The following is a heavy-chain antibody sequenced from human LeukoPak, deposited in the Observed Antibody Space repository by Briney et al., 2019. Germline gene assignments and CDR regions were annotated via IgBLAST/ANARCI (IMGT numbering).Heavy chain of an antibody. J-gene: IGHJ3*02. V-gene: IGHV1-18*01. CDR2: ISAYNGNT. CDR1: GYTFTSYG. Sequence: ASVTVSCPASGYTFTSYGISWVRQAPGHPMEWMGWISAYNGNTNYAQKLQGRVTMTTDTSTSTAYMELRSLRSEDTAVYYCAREDDTGRYMGDDAFDIWGQGTMVTVSS. CDR3: AREDDTGRYMGDDAFDI. D-gene: IGHD1-26*01.